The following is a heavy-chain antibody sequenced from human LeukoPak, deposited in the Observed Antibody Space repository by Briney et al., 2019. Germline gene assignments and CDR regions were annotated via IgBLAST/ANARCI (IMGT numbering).Heavy chain of an antibody. CDR1: GYTFTIYG. CDR2: ISAYNGNT. J-gene: IGHJ4*02. Sequence: ASVSVSCKASGYTFTIYGISWVRQAPGQGLEWMGWISAYNGNTNYAQKLQGRVTMTTDTSTSTAYMELRSLRSDDTAVYYCARDQVSMVRGVPDYWGQGTLVTVSS. V-gene: IGHV1-18*04. D-gene: IGHD3-10*01. CDR3: ARDQVSMVRGVPDY.